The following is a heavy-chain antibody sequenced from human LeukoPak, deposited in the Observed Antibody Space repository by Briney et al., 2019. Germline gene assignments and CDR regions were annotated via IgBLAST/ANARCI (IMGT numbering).Heavy chain of an antibody. J-gene: IGHJ4*02. V-gene: IGHV4-4*07. CDR1: GGSISSYY. CDR3: ARDWAQHCSSTSCYGPFDY. D-gene: IGHD2-2*01. CDR2: IYTSGST. Sequence: SETLSLTCTVSGGSISSYYWSWIRQPAGKGLEWIGRIYTSGSTNNNPSLKSRVTMSVDTSKNQISLKLSSVTAADTAVYYCARDWAQHCSSTSCYGPFDYWGQGTLVTVSS.